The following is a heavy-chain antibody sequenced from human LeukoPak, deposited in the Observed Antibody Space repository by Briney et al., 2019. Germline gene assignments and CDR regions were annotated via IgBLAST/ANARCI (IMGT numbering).Heavy chain of an antibody. Sequence: PSETLSLTCTVSGGSISLSFWSWLRQPAGKGLEWVGRLYPSGRTENNPSLKSRVSISLDAPKSQFSLRLTSVTAADTAVYFCVRDAGSGWYYFDSWGQGTRVTVSS. CDR3: VRDAGSGWYYFDS. V-gene: IGHV4-4*07. CDR1: GGSISLSF. CDR2: LYPSGRT. J-gene: IGHJ4*02. D-gene: IGHD6-19*01.